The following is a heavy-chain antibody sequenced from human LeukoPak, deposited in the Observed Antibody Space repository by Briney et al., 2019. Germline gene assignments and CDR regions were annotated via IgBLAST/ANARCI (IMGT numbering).Heavy chain of an antibody. CDR1: GFTFSSYA. Sequence: PGVSLRLSCAASGFTFSSYAMHWVRQAPGKGLEWVAVISYDGSNKYYADSVKGRFTISRDNSKNTLYLQMNSLRAEDTAVYYCASMIVVVTDYAFDIWGQGTMVTVSS. CDR2: ISYDGSNK. V-gene: IGHV3-30-3*01. J-gene: IGHJ3*02. CDR3: ASMIVVVTDYAFDI. D-gene: IGHD2-21*02.